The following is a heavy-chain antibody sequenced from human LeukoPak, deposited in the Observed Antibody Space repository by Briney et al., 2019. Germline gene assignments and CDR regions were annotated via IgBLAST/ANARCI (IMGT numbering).Heavy chain of an antibody. CDR3: ARDPNYDYVWGSYRLYYFDY. CDR1: GGSFSGYY. J-gene: IGHJ4*02. Sequence: SSETLSLTCAVYGGSFSGYYWSWIRQPPGKGLEWIGEINHSGSTNYNPSLKSRVTISVDTSKNQFSLKLSSVTAADTAVYYCARDPNYDYVWGSYRLYYFDYWGQGTLVTVSS. CDR2: INHSGST. V-gene: IGHV4-34*01. D-gene: IGHD3-16*02.